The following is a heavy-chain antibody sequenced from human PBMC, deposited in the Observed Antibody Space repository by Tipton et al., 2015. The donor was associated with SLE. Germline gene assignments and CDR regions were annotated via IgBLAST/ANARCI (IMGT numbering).Heavy chain of an antibody. J-gene: IGHJ4*02. CDR3: ARDWQNSVFDY. CDR2: IHVTGTS. D-gene: IGHD1-1*01. CDR1: GDSVSNEFYS. V-gene: IGHV4-61*10. Sequence: TLSLTCAVSGDSVSNEFYSWGWVRQPAGKGLEWIGRIHVTGTSTYNPSLKSRVTMSVDTSKNQLSLKLTSVTAADTAVYYCARDWQNSVFDYWGQGTLVTVSS.